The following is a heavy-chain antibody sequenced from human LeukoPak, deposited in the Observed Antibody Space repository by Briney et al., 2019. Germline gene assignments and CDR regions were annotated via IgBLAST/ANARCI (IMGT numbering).Heavy chain of an antibody. J-gene: IGHJ3*02. V-gene: IGHV3-33*06. D-gene: IGHD5-24*01. CDR1: GFTFSSYG. CDR2: IWYVGSNK. CDR3: TKDVFAGRWQQPDAFDI. Sequence: GGSLRLSCAASGFTFSSYGMHWVRQAPGKGLEWVAVIWYVGSNKYYADSVKGRFTISRDTSKNTLYLQLNSLTAEDTAVYYCTKDVFAGRWQQPDAFDIWGQGTMVTVSS.